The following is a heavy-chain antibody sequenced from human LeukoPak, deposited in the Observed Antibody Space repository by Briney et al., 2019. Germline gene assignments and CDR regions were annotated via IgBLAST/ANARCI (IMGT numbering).Heavy chain of an antibody. CDR3: VKVPGYSGYDYVFDY. J-gene: IGHJ4*02. D-gene: IGHD5-12*01. CDR2: ISWNSRTI. V-gene: IGHV3-9*01. CDR1: GFTFDDYA. Sequence: PGGSLRLSCAASGFTFDDYAMHWVRQAAGKGLEWVSGISWNSRTIGYADSVKGRFTISRDNAKSSLYVQMNSLRSEDTALYYCVKVPGYSGYDYVFDYWGQGTLVTVSS.